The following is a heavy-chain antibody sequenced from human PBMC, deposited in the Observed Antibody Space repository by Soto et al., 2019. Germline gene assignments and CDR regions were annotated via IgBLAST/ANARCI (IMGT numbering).Heavy chain of an antibody. CDR3: ARDYCSGGSCYSYYYYGMDV. D-gene: IGHD2-15*01. CDR1: GFTFSSYA. V-gene: IGHV3-30-3*01. CDR2: ISYDGSNK. Sequence: GGSLRLSCAASGFTFSSYAMHWVRQAPGKGLEWVAVISYDGSNKYYADSVKGRFTISRDNSKNTLYLQMNSLRAEDTAVYYCARDYCSGGSCYSYYYYGMDVWGQGTTVTVSS. J-gene: IGHJ6*02.